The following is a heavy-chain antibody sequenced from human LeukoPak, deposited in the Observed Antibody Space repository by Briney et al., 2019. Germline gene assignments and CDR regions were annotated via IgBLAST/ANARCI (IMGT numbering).Heavy chain of an antibody. D-gene: IGHD1-26*01. CDR1: GASVSSNSVA. V-gene: IGHV6-1*01. Sequence: SQTLSLTCAISGASVSSNSVAWNWIRQSPSRGLEWLGRTYYRSTWYNDYAVSVQSRITIHPDTSKNQFSLQLNSLTPEDTAVYFCARERGSPTWFDYWGQGTLVTVSS. CDR3: ARERGSPTWFDY. CDR2: TYYRSTWYN. J-gene: IGHJ4*02.